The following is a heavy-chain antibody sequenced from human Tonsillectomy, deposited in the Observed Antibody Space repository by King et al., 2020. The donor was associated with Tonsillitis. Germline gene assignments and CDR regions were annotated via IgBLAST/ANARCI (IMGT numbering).Heavy chain of an antibody. V-gene: IGHV3-23*04. J-gene: IGHJ6*02. Sequence: VQLVESGGNLVQPGGSLRLSCAASGFTFSSYAMSWVRQAPGKGLEWVSAISGSGGSTYYTDSVKGRFTISRDSSKNTLYLQMNRLRAEDTAVYYCAKFAGTTLWYDGMDVWGQGTTVTVSS. CDR1: GFTFSSYA. CDR3: AKFAGTTLWYDGMDV. CDR2: ISGSGGST. D-gene: IGHD1-1*01.